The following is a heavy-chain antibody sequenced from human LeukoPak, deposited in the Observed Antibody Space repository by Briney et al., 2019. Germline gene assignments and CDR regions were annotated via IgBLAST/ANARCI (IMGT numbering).Heavy chain of an antibody. J-gene: IGHJ6*03. Sequence: PGGSLRLSCAASGFTFSSYWMSWVRQAPGKGLEWVANIKQDGSEKYYVDSVKGRFTISRDNAKNSLYLQMNSLRAEDTAVYYCARDATIFGVVILPMDVWGKGTTVTVSS. D-gene: IGHD3-3*01. CDR3: ARDATIFGVVILPMDV. CDR1: GFTFSSYW. CDR2: IKQDGSEK. V-gene: IGHV3-7*01.